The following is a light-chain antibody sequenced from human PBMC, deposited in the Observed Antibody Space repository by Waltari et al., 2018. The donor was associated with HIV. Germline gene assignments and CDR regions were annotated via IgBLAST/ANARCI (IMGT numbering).Light chain of an antibody. Sequence: QSALTQPASGSGSPGQSITISSTGTSSDVGSYNHVSWYQQHPGKAPKVMIYDVSNRPSGVSNRFSGSKSGNTASLTISGLQAEDEADYYCSSYTSSSNPLVFGGGTKLTVL. CDR2: DVS. CDR3: SSYTSSSNPLV. V-gene: IGLV2-14*03. J-gene: IGLJ3*02. CDR1: SSDVGSYNH.